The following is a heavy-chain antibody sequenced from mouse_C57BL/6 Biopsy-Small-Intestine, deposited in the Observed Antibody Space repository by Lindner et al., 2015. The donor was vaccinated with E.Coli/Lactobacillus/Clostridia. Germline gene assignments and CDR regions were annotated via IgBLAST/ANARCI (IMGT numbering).Heavy chain of an antibody. V-gene: IGHV1-54*01. D-gene: IGHD2-1*01. CDR3: ASYGNFDY. J-gene: IGHJ2*01. Sequence: VQLQESGPELVKPGASVKVSCKASGYAFSNFLIERVKQRPGQGLEWIGVINPGSGGTTYNEKFKGKATLTADKSSSTAFMQLSSLTSEDSAVYFCASYGNFDYWGQGTTLTVSS. CDR2: INPGSGGT. CDR1: GYAFSNFL.